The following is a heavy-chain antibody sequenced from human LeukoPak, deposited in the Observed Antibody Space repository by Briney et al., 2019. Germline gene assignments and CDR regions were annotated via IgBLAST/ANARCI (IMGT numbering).Heavy chain of an antibody. CDR2: ITNDGSRQ. CDR3: VKSSGTNDYRMDA. CDR1: GFTFNRCG. D-gene: IGHD3-10*01. J-gene: IGHJ6*02. Sequence: GRSLRLSCAASGFTFNRCGMHWVRQAPGKGLEWVAVITNDGSRQYYTDSVKGRFTISRDNSENTLSLQMNSLRDEDTAVYYCVKSSGTNDYRMDAWGQGTTVTVPS. V-gene: IGHV3-30*18.